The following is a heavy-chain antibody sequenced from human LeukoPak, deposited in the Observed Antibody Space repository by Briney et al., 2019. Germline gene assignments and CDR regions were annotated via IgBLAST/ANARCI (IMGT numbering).Heavy chain of an antibody. CDR1: GFTFYDYG. J-gene: IGHJ4*02. D-gene: IGHD3-22*01. CDR2: ICWNSGTI. Sequence: PGGSLRLSCAASGFTFYDYGMHWVRQVPGKGLEWVSGICWNSGTIVYADSVKGRFTISRDNAKNSLYLQMNSLRAEDTAVYYCARGRFNYDSRGYPSFYHWGQGTLVTVSS. CDR3: ARGRFNYDSRGYPSFYH. V-gene: IGHV3-9*01.